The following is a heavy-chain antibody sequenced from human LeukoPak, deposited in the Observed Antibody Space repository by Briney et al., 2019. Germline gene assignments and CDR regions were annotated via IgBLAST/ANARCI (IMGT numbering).Heavy chain of an antibody. Sequence: GGSLRLSCAASGFTFSSYWMQWVRQAPGKGLVWVSRIDGDGSSTNYADSVKGRFTISRDNAKNTLYLQMNSLRAEDTAVYFCARDRGLSYFDYWGQGTLVSVSS. V-gene: IGHV3-74*01. D-gene: IGHD2-8*01. CDR1: GFTFSSYW. J-gene: IGHJ4*02. CDR3: ARDRGLSYFDY. CDR2: IDGDGSST.